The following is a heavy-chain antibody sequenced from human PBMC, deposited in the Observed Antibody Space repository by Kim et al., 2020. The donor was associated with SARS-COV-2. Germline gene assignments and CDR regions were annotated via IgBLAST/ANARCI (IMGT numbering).Heavy chain of an antibody. Sequence: GGSLRLSCVASGFTFSNAWMSWVRQAPGKGLEWVGRIKSKTDGGTTDYAAPVKGRFTILRDDSKNTLHLQMNSLKTEDTAVYYCTTARYDYSDSNDFWGQGTLVTVSS. D-gene: IGHD4-17*01. V-gene: IGHV3-15*01. CDR1: GFTFSNAW. CDR3: TTARYDYSDSNDF. J-gene: IGHJ4*02. CDR2: IKSKTDGGTT.